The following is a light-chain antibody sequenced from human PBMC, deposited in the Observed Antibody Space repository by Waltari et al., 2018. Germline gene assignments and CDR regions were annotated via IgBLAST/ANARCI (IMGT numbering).Light chain of an antibody. CDR2: MGS. CDR3: MQARQPPYT. Sequence: DIVMTQSPLSLPVTPGEPASISCRSSQSHLHGDGRNFLDWYLQKPGQSPQHLIYMGSNRASGVPDRFSGSGSGTYFTLKISRVEAEDVGVYYCMQARQPPYTFGGGNKVEIK. J-gene: IGKJ4*01. V-gene: IGKV2-28*01. CDR1: QSHLHGDGRNF.